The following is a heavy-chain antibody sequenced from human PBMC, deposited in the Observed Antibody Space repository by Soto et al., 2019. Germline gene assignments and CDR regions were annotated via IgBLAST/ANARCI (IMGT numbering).Heavy chain of an antibody. J-gene: IGHJ6*02. CDR3: ARDKSGGTFYHYFGMDV. CDR1: GFTFSSYS. CDR2: ISSSSSTI. Sequence: GGSLRLSCAAAGFTFSSYSMNWVRQAPGKGLEWVSYISSSSSTIYYADSVKGRFTISRDNAKNSLYLQMNSLRDEDTAVYYCARDKSGGTFYHYFGMDVWGQGTTVTSP. D-gene: IGHD2-15*01. V-gene: IGHV3-48*02.